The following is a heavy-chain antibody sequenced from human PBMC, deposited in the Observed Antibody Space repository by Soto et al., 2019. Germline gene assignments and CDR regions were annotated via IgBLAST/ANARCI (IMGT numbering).Heavy chain of an antibody. J-gene: IGHJ6*02. CDR1: GFTFSSYG. CDR2: ISYDGSNK. V-gene: IGHV3-30*18. CDR3: AKAGGILPLWFGGMDV. Sequence: QVQLVESGGGVVQPGRSLRLSCAASGFTFSSYGMHWVRQAPGKGLEWVAVISYDGSNKYYADSVKGRFTISRDNSKNTLYLQMNSLRAEDTAVYYCAKAGGILPLWFGGMDVWGQGTTVTVSS. D-gene: IGHD3-10*01.